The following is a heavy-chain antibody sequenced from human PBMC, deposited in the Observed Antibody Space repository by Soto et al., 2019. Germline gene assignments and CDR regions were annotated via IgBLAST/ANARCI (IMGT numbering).Heavy chain of an antibody. D-gene: IGHD2-2*01. Sequence: QVQLVQSGAEVKKPGASVKVSCKASGYTFTSYGISWVRQAPGQGFEWMGGISAYNGNTNYAQKLQGRVTMTTDTSTSTAYMELRSLRSDDTAVYYCARTEGYCSSTSCPGPYGMDVWGQGTTVTVSS. CDR1: GYTFTSYG. CDR3: ARTEGYCSSTSCPGPYGMDV. V-gene: IGHV1-18*01. J-gene: IGHJ6*02. CDR2: ISAYNGNT.